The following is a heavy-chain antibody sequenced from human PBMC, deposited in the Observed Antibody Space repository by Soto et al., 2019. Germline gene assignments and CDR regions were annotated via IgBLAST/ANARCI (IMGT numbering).Heavy chain of an antibody. CDR2: INPNSGGT. CDR3: ASSFSSGWEYYYGMDV. Sequence: ASVKVSCKASGYTFTGYYMHWVRQAPGQGLEWMGWINPNSGGTNYAQKFQGWVTMTRDTSISTAYMELSRLRSDDTAVYYCASSFSSGWEYYYGMDVWGQGTTVTVSS. J-gene: IGHJ6*02. CDR1: GYTFTGYY. D-gene: IGHD6-19*01. V-gene: IGHV1-2*04.